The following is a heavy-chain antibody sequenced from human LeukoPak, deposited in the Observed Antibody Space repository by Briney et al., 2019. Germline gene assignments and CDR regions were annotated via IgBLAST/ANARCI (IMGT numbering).Heavy chain of an antibody. CDR2: ISGSGGST. V-gene: IGHV3-23*01. Sequence: GGSLRLSCAASGFTFSSCAMSWVRQAPGKGLEWVSAISGSGGSTYYADSVKGRFTISRDNSKNTLYLQMNSLRAEDTAVYYCAKDLGYDFWSGYHFDYWGQGTLVTVSS. D-gene: IGHD3-3*01. CDR3: AKDLGYDFWSGYHFDY. CDR1: GFTFSSCA. J-gene: IGHJ4*02.